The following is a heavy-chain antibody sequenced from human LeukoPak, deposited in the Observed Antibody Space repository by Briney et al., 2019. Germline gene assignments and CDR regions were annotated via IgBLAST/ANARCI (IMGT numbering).Heavy chain of an antibody. Sequence: ASVKVSCKASGGTFSSYTISWVRQAPGQGLEWMGWISAYNGNTNYAQKLQGRVTMTTDTSTSTAYMELRSLRSDDTAVYYCARVFAIAVAGTGAFDIWGQGTMVTVSS. D-gene: IGHD6-19*01. CDR3: ARVFAIAVAGTGAFDI. CDR2: ISAYNGNT. CDR1: GGTFSSYT. V-gene: IGHV1-18*01. J-gene: IGHJ3*02.